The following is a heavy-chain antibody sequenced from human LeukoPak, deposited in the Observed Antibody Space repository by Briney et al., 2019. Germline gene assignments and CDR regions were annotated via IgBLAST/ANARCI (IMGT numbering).Heavy chain of an antibody. J-gene: IGHJ4*02. Sequence: PGGSLRLSCAASGFTFSNYAMSCVRQAPGKGLEWVSVISGSGGSTNYADSLKGGFTISRDNPKNTLYLQMNSLRAEDTAVYYCAKAVAANEGVDYWGQGTLVTVSS. D-gene: IGHD6-19*01. CDR3: AKAVAANEGVDY. CDR1: GFTFSNYA. V-gene: IGHV3-23*01. CDR2: ISGSGGST.